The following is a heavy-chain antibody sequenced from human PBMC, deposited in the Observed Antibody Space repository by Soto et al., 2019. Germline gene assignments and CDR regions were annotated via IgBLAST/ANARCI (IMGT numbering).Heavy chain of an antibody. CDR3: AREYLYSRGRAVDY. CDR2: ISSSSSTI. Sequence: GGSLRLSCAASGFTFSSYSMNWVRQAPGKGLEWVSYISSSSSTIYYADSVKGRFTISRDNAKNSLYLQMNSLRDEDTAVYHCAREYLYSRGRAVDYCGQGTLVTV. CDR1: GFTFSSYS. D-gene: IGHD6-19*01. V-gene: IGHV3-48*02. J-gene: IGHJ4*02.